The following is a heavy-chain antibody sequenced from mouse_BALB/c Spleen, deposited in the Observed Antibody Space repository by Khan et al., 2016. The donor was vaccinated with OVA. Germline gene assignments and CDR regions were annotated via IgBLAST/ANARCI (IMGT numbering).Heavy chain of an antibody. CDR2: IWSDGST. D-gene: IGHD2-14*01. V-gene: IGHV2-4-1*01. CDR1: GFPLNIYG. Sequence: QVQLKQSGPGLVQPSQNLSVTCTASGFPLNIYGLHWVRQSPGKGLEWLGVIWSDGSTDYYTDFISRLSTIKDKSKNHVFFKMNSLQAEDTAIYYCARHSDRYGFTYWGQGTLVTVSA. J-gene: IGHJ3*01. CDR3: ARHSDRYGFTY.